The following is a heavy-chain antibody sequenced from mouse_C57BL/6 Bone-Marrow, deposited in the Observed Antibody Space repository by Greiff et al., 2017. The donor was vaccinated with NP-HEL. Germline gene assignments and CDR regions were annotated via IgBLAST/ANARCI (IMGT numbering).Heavy chain of an antibody. CDR2: INPYNGGT. CDR1: GYTFTDYY. D-gene: IGHD2-5*01. CDR3: ARSMDLLISNYEGYYAMDY. J-gene: IGHJ4*01. V-gene: IGHV1-19*01. Sequence: EVQLQQSGPVLVKPGASVKMSCKASGYTFTDYYMNWVKQSHGKSLEWIGVINPYNGGTSYNQKFKGKATLTVDKSSSTAYMELNSLTSEDSAVYYCARSMDLLISNYEGYYAMDYWGQGTSVTVSS.